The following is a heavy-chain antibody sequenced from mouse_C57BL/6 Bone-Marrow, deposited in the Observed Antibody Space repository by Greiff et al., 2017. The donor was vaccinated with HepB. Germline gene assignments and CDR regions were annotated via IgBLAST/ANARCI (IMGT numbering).Heavy chain of an antibody. V-gene: IGHV3-6*01. CDR2: ISYDGSN. J-gene: IGHJ4*01. CDR3: ALDYAMYY. CDR1: GYSITSGYY. Sequence: EVKLVESGPGLVKPSQSLSLTCSVTGYSITSGYYWNWIRQFPGNKLEWMGYISYDGSNNYNPSLKNRISITRDTSKNQFFLKLNSVTTEDTATYYCALDYAMYYWGQGTSVTVSS.